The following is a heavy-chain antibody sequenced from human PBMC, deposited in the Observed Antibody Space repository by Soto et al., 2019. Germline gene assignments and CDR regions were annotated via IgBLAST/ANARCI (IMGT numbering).Heavy chain of an antibody. D-gene: IGHD3-9*01. CDR2: ISGSGGST. CDR1: GFTFSSYA. Sequence: GGSLRLSCAASGFTFSSYAMSWVRQAPGKGLEWVSAISGSGGSTYYADSVKGRFTISRDNAKNTLYLQMNSLGAEDTAVYYCAKGSVLRYFDWLFPFDYWGQGTLVTVSS. V-gene: IGHV3-23*01. J-gene: IGHJ4*02. CDR3: AKGSVLRYFDWLFPFDY.